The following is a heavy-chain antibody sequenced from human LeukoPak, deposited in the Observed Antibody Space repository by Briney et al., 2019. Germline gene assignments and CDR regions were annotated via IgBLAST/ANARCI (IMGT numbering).Heavy chain of an antibody. CDR1: GYTFTSYD. CDR2: MNPNSGNT. Sequence: GASVKVSCKASGYTFTSYDINWVRQATGQGLEWMGWMNPNSGNTNYAQKLQGRVTMTTDTSTSTAYMELRSLRSDDTAVYYCARMMDIVVVPAATPFDYWGQGTLVTVSS. CDR3: ARMMDIVVVPAATPFDY. D-gene: IGHD2-2*03. V-gene: IGHV1-18*01. J-gene: IGHJ4*02.